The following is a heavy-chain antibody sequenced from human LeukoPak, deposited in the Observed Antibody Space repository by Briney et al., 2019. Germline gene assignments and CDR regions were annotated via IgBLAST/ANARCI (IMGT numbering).Heavy chain of an antibody. Sequence: GGSLRLSCVDSGFTFSSYSMNWVRQAPGKGLEWVSSISSSSSYTNYADSVRGRFTISRENAKNSLYLQMNSLRAEDTAVYYCARDLGVVRGVFTLDYWGQGTLVTVSS. D-gene: IGHD3-10*01. CDR1: GFTFSSYS. V-gene: IGHV3-21*01. CDR3: ARDLGVVRGVFTLDY. CDR2: ISSSSSYT. J-gene: IGHJ4*02.